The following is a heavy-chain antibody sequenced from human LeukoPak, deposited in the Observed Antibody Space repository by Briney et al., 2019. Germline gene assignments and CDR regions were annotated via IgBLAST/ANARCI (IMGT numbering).Heavy chain of an antibody. CDR2: ISSSGDST. CDR3: AKDLRLIFYDSSGYPH. CDR1: GFTFSNFA. J-gene: IGHJ4*02. Sequence: GGSLGLSCAASGFTFSNFAMSWVRQAPGKGLEWVSAISSSGDSTYYADSVKGRFTISRDNSKNTLYLQMNSLRAEDTAVYYCAKDLRLIFYDSSGYPHWGQGTLVTVSS. V-gene: IGHV3-23*01. D-gene: IGHD3-22*01.